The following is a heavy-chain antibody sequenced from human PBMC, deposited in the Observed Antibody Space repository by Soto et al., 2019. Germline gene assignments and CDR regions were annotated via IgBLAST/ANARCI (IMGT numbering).Heavy chain of an antibody. Sequence: PSQTLSLTCAISGDSVSSNSSAWNWIRQSPSRGLEWLGRTYYRSKWYNDYAVSVKSRITINPDTSKNQFSLQLNSVTPEDTAVYYCAREPVGSSSSLNAFDIWGQGTMVTVSS. D-gene: IGHD6-6*01. CDR3: AREPVGSSSSLNAFDI. J-gene: IGHJ3*02. CDR2: TYYRSKWYN. V-gene: IGHV6-1*01. CDR1: GDSVSSNSSA.